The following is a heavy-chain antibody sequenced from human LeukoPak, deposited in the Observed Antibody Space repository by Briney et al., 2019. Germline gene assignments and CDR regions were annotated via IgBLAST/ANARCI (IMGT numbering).Heavy chain of an antibody. V-gene: IGHV3-21*01. CDR3: AREASSGWSDS. CDR1: GFTFSSYS. D-gene: IGHD6-19*01. CDR2: ISSSSTYI. J-gene: IGHJ5*01. Sequence: GGSLRLSCAASGFTFSSYSINWVRQAPGKGLEWVSSISSSSTYIYYADSVKGRFTISRDNAKNSLYLQTNSLRAEDTAVYYCAREASSGWSDSWGQGTLVTVSS.